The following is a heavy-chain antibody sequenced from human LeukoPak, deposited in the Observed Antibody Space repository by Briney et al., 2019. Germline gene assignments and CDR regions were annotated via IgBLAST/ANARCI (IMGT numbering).Heavy chain of an antibody. Sequence: SETLSLTCSVSGGSISSYYWNWIRQPPGKGLEWTGYIYYSGSTNYNPSLKSRVTISVDTSKNQFSLKLSSVTAADTAVYYCARGTTVGARGFDYWGQGTLVTVSS. CDR1: GGSISSYY. D-gene: IGHD4-11*01. CDR3: ARGTTVGARGFDY. J-gene: IGHJ4*02. V-gene: IGHV4-59*01. CDR2: IYYSGST.